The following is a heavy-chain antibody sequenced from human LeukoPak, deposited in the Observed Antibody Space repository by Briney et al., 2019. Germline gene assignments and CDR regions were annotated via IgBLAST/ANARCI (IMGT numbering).Heavy chain of an antibody. V-gene: IGHV3-21*04. Sequence: GGSLRLSCAASGFTFSSYSMNWVRQAPGKGLEWVSSISSSSSYIYYADSVKGRFTISRDNAKNSLYLQMNSLRAEDTAVYYCARDARLTYYYDSSGYYLEMWGQGTLVTVSS. J-gene: IGHJ4*02. D-gene: IGHD3-22*01. CDR1: GFTFSSYS. CDR3: ARDARLTYYYDSSGYYLEM. CDR2: ISSSSSYI.